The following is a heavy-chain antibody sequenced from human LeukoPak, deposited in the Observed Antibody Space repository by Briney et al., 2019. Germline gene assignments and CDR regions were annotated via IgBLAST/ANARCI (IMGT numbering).Heavy chain of an antibody. Sequence: PSQTLSLTCTVSGGSISSGGYYWSWIRQHPGKGLEWIGYIYYSGSTYYNPSLKSRVTISVDTSKNQFSLKPSSVTAADTAVYYCARDGAGAITPWGQGTLVTVSS. J-gene: IGHJ4*02. CDR1: GGSISSGGYY. CDR2: IYYSGST. V-gene: IGHV4-31*03. D-gene: IGHD1-26*01. CDR3: ARDGAGAITP.